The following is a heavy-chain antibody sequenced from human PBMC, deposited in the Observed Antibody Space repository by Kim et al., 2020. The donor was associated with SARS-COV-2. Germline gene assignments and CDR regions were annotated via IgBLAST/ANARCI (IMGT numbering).Heavy chain of an antibody. CDR2: IYSGGRT. D-gene: IGHD3-22*01. Sequence: GGSLRLSCAASGFTVSSNYMSWVRQAPGKGLEWVSVIYSGGRTYYADSVRGRFTISRDNSKNTLYLQMNSLRAEDTAVYYCSSRIVVVRAAFDIWGQGAMVTLSS. CDR3: SSRIVVVRAAFDI. CDR1: GFTVSSNY. V-gene: IGHV3-53*01. J-gene: IGHJ3*02.